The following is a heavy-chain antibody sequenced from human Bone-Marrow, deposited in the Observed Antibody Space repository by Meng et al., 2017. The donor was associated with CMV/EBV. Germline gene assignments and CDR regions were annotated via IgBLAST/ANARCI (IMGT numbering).Heavy chain of an antibody. CDR2: IYYSGST. D-gene: IGHD2-15*01. J-gene: IGHJ6*02. CDR3: ARVVVEDYGKDV. CDR1: GGSISSSSYY. V-gene: IGHV4-39*07. Sequence: GSLRLSCTVSGGSISSSSYYWGWIRQPPGKGLEWIGSIYYSGSTYYNPSLKSRVTISVDTSKNQFSLKLSSVTAADTAVYYCARVVVEDYGKDVWGQGTTVTVSS.